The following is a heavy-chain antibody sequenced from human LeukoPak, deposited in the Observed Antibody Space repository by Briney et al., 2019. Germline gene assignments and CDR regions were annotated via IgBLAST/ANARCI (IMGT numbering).Heavy chain of an antibody. CDR3: ARGHYSSGWYGERGTLWFDP. CDR2: MYNSGST. V-gene: IGHV4-59*13. D-gene: IGHD6-19*01. CDR1: GGSISGSY. Sequence: PSETLSLTCTVSGGSISGSYWSWIRHPPGKGLEWLEYMYNSGSTNYNPSLKSRVTMSVDTSKNQFSLKLSSVTAADTAVYYCARGHYSSGWYGERGTLWFDPWGQGTLVTVSS. J-gene: IGHJ5*02.